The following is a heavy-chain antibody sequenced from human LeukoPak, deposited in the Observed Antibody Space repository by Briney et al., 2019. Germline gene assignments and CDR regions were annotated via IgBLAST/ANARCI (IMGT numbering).Heavy chain of an antibody. Sequence: SETLSLTCTVSGGSIGSYYWSWIRQPPGKGLEWIGYIYHSGNTNYSPSLESRVTMSVDESKNQFSLRVHFVSAADTAVYCASTRRAAVAGRFDSWGQGTLVTVSS. CDR1: GGSIGSYY. D-gene: IGHD6-19*01. J-gene: IGHJ4*02. CDR2: IYHSGNT. CDR3: STRRAAVAGRFDS. V-gene: IGHV4-4*09.